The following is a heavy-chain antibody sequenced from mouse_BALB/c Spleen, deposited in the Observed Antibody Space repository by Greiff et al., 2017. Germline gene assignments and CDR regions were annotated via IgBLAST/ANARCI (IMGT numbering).Heavy chain of an antibody. CDR1: GDSITSGY. CDR3: ASHYYYGSSGYAMDY. V-gene: IGHV3-8*02. Sequence: VQLQQSGPSLVKPSQTLSLTCSVTGDSITSGYWNWIRKFPGNKLEYMGYISYSGSTYYNPSLKSRISITRDTSKNQYYLQLNSVTTEDTATYYCASHYYYGSSGYAMDYWGQGTSVTVSS. J-gene: IGHJ4*01. CDR2: ISYSGST. D-gene: IGHD1-1*01.